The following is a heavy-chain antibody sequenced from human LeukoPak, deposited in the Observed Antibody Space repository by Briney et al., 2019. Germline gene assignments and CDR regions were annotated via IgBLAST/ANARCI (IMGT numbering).Heavy chain of an antibody. Sequence: ASVKVSCKASGGTFRSYAFTWVRQAPGQGLEWMGGIIPVLGIANYAQKFQGRVTITADESTSTAYMELSSLISEDTAVYYCAAPQSRISSYYYVMDVWGQGTTVTVSS. V-gene: IGHV1-69*10. D-gene: IGHD2-15*01. J-gene: IGHJ6*02. CDR3: AAPQSRISSYYYVMDV. CDR2: IIPVLGIA. CDR1: GGTFRSYA.